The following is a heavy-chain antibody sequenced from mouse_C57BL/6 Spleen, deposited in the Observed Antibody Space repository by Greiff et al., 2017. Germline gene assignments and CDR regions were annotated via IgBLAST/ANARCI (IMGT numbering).Heavy chain of an antibody. CDR3: ARKGNYGAMDY. CDR1: GYTFTSYW. CDR2: IDPSDSYT. J-gene: IGHJ4*01. V-gene: IGHV1-50*01. D-gene: IGHD2-1*01. Sequence: QVQLQQPGAELVKPGASVKLSCKASGYTFTSYWMQWVNQRPGQGLEWIGEIDPSDSYTNYNQKFKGKATLTVDTSSSTADMQLSSLTSEDSAVYYCARKGNYGAMDYWGQGTSVTVSS.